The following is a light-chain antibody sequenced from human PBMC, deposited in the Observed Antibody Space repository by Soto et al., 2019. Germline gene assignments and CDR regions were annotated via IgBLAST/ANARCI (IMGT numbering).Light chain of an antibody. CDR3: CSYAGSSTPYV. CDR1: SSDVGSYNL. CDR2: EGS. V-gene: IGLV2-23*01. Sequence: QSVLPQPASVSVSPGQSITISCTGTSSDVGSYNLVSWYQQHPGKAPKLMIYEGSKRPSGVSNRFSGSKSGNTASLTISGLQAEDEADYYCCSYAGSSTPYVFGTGTKVTVL. J-gene: IGLJ1*01.